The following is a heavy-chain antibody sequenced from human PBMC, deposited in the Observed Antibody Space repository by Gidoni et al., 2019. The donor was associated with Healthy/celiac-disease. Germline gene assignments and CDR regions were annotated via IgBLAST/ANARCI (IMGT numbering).Heavy chain of an antibody. CDR3: AKGDYYDSSGYGYFDY. D-gene: IGHD3-22*01. J-gene: IGHJ4*02. V-gene: IGHV3-23*01. CDR1: GFTFSSYA. CDR2: ISGSGGST. Sequence: EVQLLESGGGLVQPGGSLRLSCAASGFTFSSYAMSWVRQAPGKGLEWVSAISGSGGSTYYADSVKGRFTISRDNSKNTLYLQMNSLRAEDTAVYYCAKGDYYDSSGYGYFDYWGQGTLVTVSS.